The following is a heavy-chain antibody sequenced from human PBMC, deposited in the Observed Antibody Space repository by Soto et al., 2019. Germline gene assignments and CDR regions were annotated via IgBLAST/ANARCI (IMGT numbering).Heavy chain of an antibody. CDR1: GYSFTSYC. J-gene: IGHJ3*02. CDR3: ASTRIYGDSGSDAFDI. CDR2: IYPDDYDN. Sequence: GEALKISFKGSGYSFTSYCIGWVRQIPGKGLEWMGIIYPDDYDNRYTKYFQGQVNISADKSISTAYLQWSRLKASDTAMYYCASTRIYGDSGSDAFDIWGQGTMVTVSS. V-gene: IGHV5-51*01. D-gene: IGHD4-17*01.